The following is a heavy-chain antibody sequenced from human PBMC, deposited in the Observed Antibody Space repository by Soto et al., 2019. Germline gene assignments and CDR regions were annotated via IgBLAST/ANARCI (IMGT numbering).Heavy chain of an antibody. Sequence: GESLKISCQASGYSFSNFWIAWVRQMPGEGLEWLGIIYPDDSGTRYSPSFLGQVTISADKSIKTIYLQWSSLKASDTAIYFCASSVLVTSTMNYFDLWGQGTLVTVSS. CDR2: IYPDDSGT. J-gene: IGHJ4*02. D-gene: IGHD2-8*02. V-gene: IGHV5-51*01. CDR1: GYSFSNFW. CDR3: ASSVLVTSTMNYFDL.